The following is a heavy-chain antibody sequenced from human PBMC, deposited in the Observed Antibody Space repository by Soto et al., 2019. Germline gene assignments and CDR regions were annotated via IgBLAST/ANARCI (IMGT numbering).Heavy chain of an antibody. CDR2: MNPNSGNT. V-gene: IGHV1-8*01. J-gene: IGHJ6*03. CDR1: GYTFTSYD. CDR3: AWLPSSITIFGVVIAPYYYYMDV. D-gene: IGHD3-3*01. Sequence: GASVKVSCKASGYTFTSYDINWVRQATGQGLEWMGWMNPNSGNTGYAQKFQGRVTMTRNTSISTAYMELSSLRSEDTAVYYCAWLPSSITIFGVVIAPYYYYMDVWGKGTTVTVSS.